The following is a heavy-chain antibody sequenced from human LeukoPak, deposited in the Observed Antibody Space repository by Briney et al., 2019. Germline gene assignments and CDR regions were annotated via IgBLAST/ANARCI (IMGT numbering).Heavy chain of an antibody. CDR3: ANSQQWLTFDY. Sequence: GGSLRLSCAASGFTFSSYAMSWVRQAPGRGLEWVSAISGSGGSTYYADSVKGRFTISRDNSKNTLYLQMNSLRAEDTAVYYCANSQQWLTFDYWGQGTLVTVSS. D-gene: IGHD6-19*01. CDR1: GFTFSSYA. CDR2: ISGSGGST. V-gene: IGHV3-23*01. J-gene: IGHJ4*02.